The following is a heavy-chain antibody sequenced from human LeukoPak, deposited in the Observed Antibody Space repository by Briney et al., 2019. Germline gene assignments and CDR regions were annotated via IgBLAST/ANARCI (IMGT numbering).Heavy chain of an antibody. CDR2: IYYSGST. V-gene: IGHV4-30-4*01. CDR3: AREAIYCSGGSCYSLAFDI. D-gene: IGHD2-15*01. Sequence: PSQTLSLTCTVSGGSISSGDYYWSWIRQPPGKGLEWIGYIYYSGSTNYNPSLKSRVTISVDTSKNQFSLKLSSVTAADTAVYYCAREAIYCSGGSCYSLAFDIWGQGTMVTVSS. CDR1: GGSISSGDYY. J-gene: IGHJ3*02.